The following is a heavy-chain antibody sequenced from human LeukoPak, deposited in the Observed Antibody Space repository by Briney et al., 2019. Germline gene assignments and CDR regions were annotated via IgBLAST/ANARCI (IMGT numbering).Heavy chain of an antibody. CDR1: GYTLISYG. CDR2: ISAHNVNT. Sequence: ASVTVSCKASGYTLISYGIIWVRQAPGQGLEWIGWISAHNVNTNYAQKFQGRVTMTTDTSTSTAYMELRSLKSDDTAVYFCARPYDTSGYYNYYLDYWGQGTLVTVSS. D-gene: IGHD3-22*01. V-gene: IGHV1-18*01. CDR3: ARPYDTSGYYNYYLDY. J-gene: IGHJ4*02.